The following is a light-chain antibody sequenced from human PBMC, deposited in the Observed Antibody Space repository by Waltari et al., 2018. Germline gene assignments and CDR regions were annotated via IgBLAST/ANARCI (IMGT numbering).Light chain of an antibody. CDR2: WAS. J-gene: IGKJ1*01. CDR1: QSVLFSSNSNNY. Sequence: DIVMTQSPDSLAVSLGERATINCKSSQSVLFSSNSNNYLAWYQQKSGQPPKLVIYWASTRESGVPDRFSGSGSGTHFTLTISSLQAEDVAVYYCQQYYSTPWTFGQGTKVEIK. V-gene: IGKV4-1*01. CDR3: QQYYSTPWT.